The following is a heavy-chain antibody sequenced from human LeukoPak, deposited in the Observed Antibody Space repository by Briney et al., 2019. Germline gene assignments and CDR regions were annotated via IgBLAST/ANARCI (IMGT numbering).Heavy chain of an antibody. Sequence: ASVKVSCKASGGTFSSYAISWVRQAPGQGLEWMGWINAGNGNTKYSQKFQGRVTITRDTSASTAYMELSSLRSEDTAVYYCARDQITGGYSYGYSTFDYWGQGTLVTVSS. V-gene: IGHV1-3*01. CDR1: GGTFSSYA. D-gene: IGHD5-18*01. CDR3: ARDQITGGYSYGYSTFDY. CDR2: INAGNGNT. J-gene: IGHJ4*02.